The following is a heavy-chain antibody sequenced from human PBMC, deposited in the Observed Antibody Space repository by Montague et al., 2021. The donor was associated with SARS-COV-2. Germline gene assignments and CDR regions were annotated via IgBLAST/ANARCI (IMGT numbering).Heavy chain of an antibody. CDR2: IYYSGST. CDR3: ARREDYCGSGGYPN. J-gene: IGHJ4*02. V-gene: IGHV4-39*01. Sequence: SETLSLTCTVSGGPISSSSYYWGWIRQPPGKGLEWIGSIYYSGSTYYNPSLKSRVTISVDTSKNQFSLKLSSVTAAATAGYYCARREDYCGSGGYPNWGQGTLVTVSS. CDR1: GGPISSSSYY. D-gene: IGHD3-10*01.